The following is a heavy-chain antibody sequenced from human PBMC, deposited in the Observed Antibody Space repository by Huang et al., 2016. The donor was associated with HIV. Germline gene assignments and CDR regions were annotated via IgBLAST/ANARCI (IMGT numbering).Heavy chain of an antibody. CDR3: AKDRRAYYYGSGIEY. CDR2: ISYDGRNK. J-gene: IGHJ4*02. D-gene: IGHD3-10*01. V-gene: IGHV3-30*18. CDR1: GFSFSDSG. Sequence: QVQLVESGGGVVEPGRCLRVSCAASGFSFSDSGMHWVRPAPGKGLEWVAVISYDGRNKFYADSVKGRFTISRDNSKNTVYLQMNSLRAGDTAVYYCAKDRRAYYYGSGIEYWGQGARVTVSS.